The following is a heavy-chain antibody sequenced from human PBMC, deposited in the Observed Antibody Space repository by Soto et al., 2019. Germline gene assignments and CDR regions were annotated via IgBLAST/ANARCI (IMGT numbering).Heavy chain of an antibody. CDR3: ASNSYGYTLYAY. J-gene: IGHJ4*02. D-gene: IGHD5-18*01. CDR2: IYYSGST. Sequence: PSETLSLTCTVSGGSISSGDYYWSWIRQPPGKGLEWIGYIYYSGSTYYNPSLKSRVTISVDTSKNQFSLKLSSVTAADTAVYYCASNSYGYTLYAYWGQGTLVTVSS. CDR1: GGSISSGDYY. V-gene: IGHV4-30-4*01.